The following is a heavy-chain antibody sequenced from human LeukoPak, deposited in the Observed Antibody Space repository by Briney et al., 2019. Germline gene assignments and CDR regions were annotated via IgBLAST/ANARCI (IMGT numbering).Heavy chain of an antibody. CDR2: TNHNGST. Sequence: PSETLSLTCAVHGGSFSGYYWSWIRQPPGKGLEWIGETNHNGSTNYNPSLKSRVTISVDTSKNQFSLKLSSVTAADTAVYYCARSGKDRGYSYGYGDGTTWFDPWGQGTLVTVSS. CDR3: ARSGKDRGYSYGYGDGTTWFDP. J-gene: IGHJ5*02. CDR1: GGSFSGYY. D-gene: IGHD5-18*01. V-gene: IGHV4-34*01.